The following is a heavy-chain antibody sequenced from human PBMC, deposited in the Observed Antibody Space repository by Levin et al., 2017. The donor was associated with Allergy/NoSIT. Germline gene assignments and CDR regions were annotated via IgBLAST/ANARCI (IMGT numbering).Heavy chain of an antibody. J-gene: IGHJ6*02. D-gene: IGHD6-13*01. V-gene: IGHV1-8*01. CDR1: GYTFTSYD. CDR2: MNPNSGNT. CDR3: ARGVTAQIAAAGTYYGMDV. Sequence: ASVKVSCKASGYTFTSYDINWVRQATGQGLEWMGWMNPNSGNTGYAQKFQGRVTMTRNTSISTAYMELSSLRSEDTAVYYCARGVTAQIAAAGTYYGMDVWGQGTTVTVSS.